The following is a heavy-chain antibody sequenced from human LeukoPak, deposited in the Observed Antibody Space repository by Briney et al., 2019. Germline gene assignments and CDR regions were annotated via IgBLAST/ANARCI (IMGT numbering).Heavy chain of an antibody. CDR2: INHSGST. J-gene: IGHJ4*02. CDR1: GGSFSGYY. Sequence: SETLSLTCAVYGGSFSGYYWSWIRQPPGKGLEWIGEINHSGSTNYNPSLVSRVAMSVDTSKNQFSLNLRSVTAADTAVYCCARGGVTIFGVVINEEYYFDYWGQGTLVTVSS. D-gene: IGHD3-3*01. CDR3: ARGGVTIFGVVINEEYYFDY. V-gene: IGHV4-34*01.